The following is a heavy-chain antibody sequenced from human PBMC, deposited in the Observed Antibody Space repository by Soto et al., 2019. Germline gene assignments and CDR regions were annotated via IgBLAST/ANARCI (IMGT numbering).Heavy chain of an antibody. Sequence: GSLRLSCAASGFTFSSYSMNWIRQPPGKGLEWIGEINHSGSTNYNPSLKSRVTISVDTSKNQFSLKLTSVTAADTAVYYCARGSSGGRGLDYWGQGTLVTSPQ. CDR3: ARGSSGGRGLDY. CDR1: GFTFSSYS. J-gene: IGHJ4*02. V-gene: IGHV4-34*01. CDR2: INHSGST. D-gene: IGHD6-19*01.